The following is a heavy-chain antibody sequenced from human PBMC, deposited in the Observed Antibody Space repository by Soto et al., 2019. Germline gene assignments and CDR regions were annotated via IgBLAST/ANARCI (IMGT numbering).Heavy chain of an antibody. CDR2: ISSSSSYT. Sequence: QVQLVESGGGLVKPGGSLRLSCAASGFTFSDYYMSWIRQAAGKGLEWVSYISSSSSYTNYADSVKGRFTISRDNAKNSLYLRMNSLRAEDTAVYYCARDVSIYCGGDCQYFDYWGQGTLVTVSS. CDR3: ARDVSIYCGGDCQYFDY. D-gene: IGHD2-21*02. CDR1: GFTFSDYY. J-gene: IGHJ4*02. V-gene: IGHV3-11*06.